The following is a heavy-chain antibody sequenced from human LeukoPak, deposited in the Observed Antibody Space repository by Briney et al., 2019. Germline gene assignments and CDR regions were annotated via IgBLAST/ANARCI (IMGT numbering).Heavy chain of an antibody. CDR3: ARNYGDYLDAFNI. CDR2: ISDDSSTI. Sequence: GGSLRLSCAASGFTLSSYSMNWVRQAPGKGLEWVSYISDDSSTIYYADSVKGRFIISRDNAKNSLYLQMNSLRAEDTAVYYCARNYGDYLDAFNIWGQGTMVTVSS. V-gene: IGHV3-48*01. CDR1: GFTLSSYS. D-gene: IGHD4-17*01. J-gene: IGHJ3*02.